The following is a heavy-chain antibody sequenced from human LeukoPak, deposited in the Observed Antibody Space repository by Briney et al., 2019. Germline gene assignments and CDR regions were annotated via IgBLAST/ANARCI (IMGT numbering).Heavy chain of an antibody. Sequence: PGASLRLSCAASGFTFGSCGMNWVLQAPGKGLEWVSSISSTSTYIHYADSVKGRFTISRDNAKNSLFLQMNSLRAEDTAVYYCARGTFSYSVFGSYYFDYWGHGTLVSVSS. CDR1: GFTFGSCG. CDR3: ARGTFSYSVFGSYYFDY. V-gene: IGHV3-21*01. CDR2: ISSTSTYI. J-gene: IGHJ4*01. D-gene: IGHD5/OR15-5a*01.